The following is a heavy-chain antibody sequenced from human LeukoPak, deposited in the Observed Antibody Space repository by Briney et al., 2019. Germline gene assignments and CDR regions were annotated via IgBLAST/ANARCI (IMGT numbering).Heavy chain of an antibody. CDR2: INHSGST. J-gene: IGHJ4*02. Sequence: SETLSLTCAVYGGSFCGYYWRWIRQPPGKGLEGIGEINHSGSTNYNPSLKSRVTISVDTSKNQFSLKLSSVTAADTAVYYCARGLFPGANYVSFDSWGQGTLVTVSS. D-gene: IGHD2-21*01. CDR3: ARGLFPGANYVSFDS. CDR1: GGSFCGYY. V-gene: IGHV4-34*01.